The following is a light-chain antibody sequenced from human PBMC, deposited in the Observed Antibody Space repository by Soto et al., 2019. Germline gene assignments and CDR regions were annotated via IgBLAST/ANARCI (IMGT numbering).Light chain of an antibody. Sequence: DIQMTQSPSSLSASVGDRVTITCQASQDISNYLNWYQHKPGKPPKLLIYDASNLETGVPSRFSGSGSGKDFTFTISSLQTEDVATYYCQQYEDLPLSFGPGTKVDIK. CDR3: QQYEDLPLS. V-gene: IGKV1-33*01. CDR2: DAS. CDR1: QDISNY. J-gene: IGKJ3*01.